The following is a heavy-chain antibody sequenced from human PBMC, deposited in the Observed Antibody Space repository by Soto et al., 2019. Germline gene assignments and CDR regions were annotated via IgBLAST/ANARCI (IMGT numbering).Heavy chain of an antibody. V-gene: IGHV4-39*01. CDR3: TRHHPHHYDSSGYFDY. CDR1: DGSISTSSYY. D-gene: IGHD3-22*01. CDR2: IFYTGRT. J-gene: IGHJ4*02. Sequence: SETLSLTCTVSDGSISTSSYYWGWIRQSPGKGLEWIGTIFYTGRTYYNPSLESRVTLSVDTSKNQFSLHLTSVTAADTAMYYCTRHHPHHYDSSGYFDYWGQGTLVTAPQ.